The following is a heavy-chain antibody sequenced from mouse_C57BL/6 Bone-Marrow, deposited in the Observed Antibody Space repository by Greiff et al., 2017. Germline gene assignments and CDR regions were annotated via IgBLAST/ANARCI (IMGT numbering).Heavy chain of an antibody. V-gene: IGHV1-69*01. CDR1: GYTFTSYW. CDR3: ARCYDGPDYLDY. D-gene: IGHD2-3*01. Sequence: QVQLQQSGAELVMPGASVKLSCKASGYTFTSYWMHWVKQRPGQGLEWIGEIDPSDSYTNYNQKFKGKSTLTVDKSSSTAYMQLSSLTSEDSAVXYCARCYDGPDYLDYWGQGTTLTVSA. CDR2: IDPSDSYT. J-gene: IGHJ2*01.